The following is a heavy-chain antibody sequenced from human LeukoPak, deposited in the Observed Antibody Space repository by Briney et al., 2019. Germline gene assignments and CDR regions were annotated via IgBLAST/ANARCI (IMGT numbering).Heavy chain of an antibody. V-gene: IGHV4-38-2*02. D-gene: IGHD1-26*01. CDR1: GYSISSGNY. CDR3: ARGKSRGSHIDY. J-gene: IGHJ4*02. CDR2: IYHSGST. Sequence: SETLSLTCTVSGYSISSGNYWGWIRQPPGKGLEWIESIYHSGSTYYNPSLKSRVTLSMDTSKNQFSLNLRSVTAADTAVYYCARGKSRGSHIDYWGQGTLVTVSS.